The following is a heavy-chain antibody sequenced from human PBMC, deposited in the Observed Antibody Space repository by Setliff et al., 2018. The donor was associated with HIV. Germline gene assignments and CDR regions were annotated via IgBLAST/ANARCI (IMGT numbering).Heavy chain of an antibody. J-gene: IGHJ3*02. CDR2: IYYSGST. CDR1: GGSIISYY. Sequence: PSETLSLTCTVSGGSIISYYWSWIRQPPGKGLEWIGYIYYSGSTNYNPSLKSRVTISVDTSRNHFSLKLISVTAADTAVYYCAREINYDYVWGSFRQGAFDIWGQGTLVTVSS. D-gene: IGHD3-16*01. CDR3: AREINYDYVWGSFRQGAFDI. V-gene: IGHV4-59*01.